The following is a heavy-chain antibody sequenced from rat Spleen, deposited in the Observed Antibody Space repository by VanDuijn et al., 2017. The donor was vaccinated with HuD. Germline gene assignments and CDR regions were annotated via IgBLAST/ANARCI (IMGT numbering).Heavy chain of an antibody. Sequence: QVQLKESGPGLVQPSQTLSLTCTVSGFSLTSNGVSWVRQPPGKGLEWIAAISSGGSKYYNSDLKSRLSISRDTSKSQVFLKMNSLQTEDTAMYFCARIRATTEGIVSSDYWGQGVMVTVSS. V-gene: IGHV2S8*01. CDR2: ISSGGSK. CDR1: GFSLTSNG. CDR3: ARIRATTEGIVSSDY. D-gene: IGHD1-11*01. J-gene: IGHJ2*01.